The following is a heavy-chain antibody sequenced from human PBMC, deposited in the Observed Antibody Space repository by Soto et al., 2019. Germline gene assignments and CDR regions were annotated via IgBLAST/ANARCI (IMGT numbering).Heavy chain of an antibody. CDR3: ARDLSTSFIDTPFAVFDI. D-gene: IGHD2-2*01. CDR1: GFSFTTSW. CDR2: IKRDGSKK. Sequence: EVQLVESGGCLVQPGGSLRLSCVASGFSFTTSWMTCVRQAPGKGLEWVANIKRDGSKKNYLDSVKCRFSISRENAENSLYLKMNMLRVEDTAVYYCARDLSTSFIDTPFAVFDIWGQGTVVAVSS. V-gene: IGHV3-7*04. J-gene: IGHJ3*02.